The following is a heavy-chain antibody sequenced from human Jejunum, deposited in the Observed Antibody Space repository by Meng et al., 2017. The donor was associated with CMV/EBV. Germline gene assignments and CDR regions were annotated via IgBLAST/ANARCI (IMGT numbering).Heavy chain of an antibody. CDR2: ISTDGSVR. D-gene: IGHD3/OR15-3a*01. V-gene: IGHV3-74*01. CDR3: VRVGTTGRVKFDL. Sequence: SGFKFGSYWMQWVRQAPGKGLGWVSRISTDGSVRDYEDSVEGRFTVFRENAQSMLYLQMSSLRVEDTAVYYCVRVGTTGRVKFDLWGQGTTVTVSS. J-gene: IGHJ6*02. CDR1: GFKFGSYW.